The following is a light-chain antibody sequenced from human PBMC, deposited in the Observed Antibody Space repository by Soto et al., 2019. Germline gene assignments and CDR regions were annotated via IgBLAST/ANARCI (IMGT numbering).Light chain of an antibody. J-gene: IGKJ1*01. Sequence: DIQMTQSPSSLSASIGDRVIITCRASQSITTYLNWYQQTPGKPPKLLIYAASRLQSGVPSRFSGSGSGTDFTLTISSLQPEDFATYYCQQSYNTPPWTFGQGTKVEI. CDR1: QSITTY. V-gene: IGKV1-39*01. CDR2: AAS. CDR3: QQSYNTPPWT.